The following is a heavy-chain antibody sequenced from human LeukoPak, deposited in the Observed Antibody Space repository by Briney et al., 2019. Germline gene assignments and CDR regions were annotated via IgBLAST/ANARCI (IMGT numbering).Heavy chain of an antibody. CDR2: ISGSGGST. J-gene: IGHJ4*02. D-gene: IGHD6-13*01. CDR3: AKDLDSSSWSYYFDY. Sequence: QAGGSLRLSCAASGFTFSSYAMSWVRQAPGKGLEWVSAISGSGGSTYYADSVKGRFTISRDNSKNTLYLQINSLRAEDTAVYYCAKDLDSSSWSYYFDYWGQGTLVTVSS. CDR1: GFTFSSYA. V-gene: IGHV3-23*01.